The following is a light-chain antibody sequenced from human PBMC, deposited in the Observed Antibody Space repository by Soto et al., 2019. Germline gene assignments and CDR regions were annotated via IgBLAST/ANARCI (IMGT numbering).Light chain of an antibody. CDR3: LQDYSYPFT. Sequence: IQMTQSPSSLSASVGDRVTITCRASQAIRNELGWFQQKPGKAPKLLIYSASTLQSGVPSRFSGSRSGTDFSLTISSLQPEDFATYFCLQDYSYPFTFGGGTKVEIK. J-gene: IGKJ4*01. CDR1: QAIRNE. CDR2: SAS. V-gene: IGKV1-6*01.